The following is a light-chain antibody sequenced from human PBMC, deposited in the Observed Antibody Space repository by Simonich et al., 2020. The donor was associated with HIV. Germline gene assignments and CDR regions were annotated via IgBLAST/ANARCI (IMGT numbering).Light chain of an antibody. Sequence: EIVMMQSPATLSVSPGERATLSCRARQSISSSLTWYQQKPGQAPGLLIYGASTRATGIPARFSGSGSGTEFTLTISSMQSEDFADYYCQHYNNGPLTFGPGTKVDIK. CDR2: GAS. V-gene: IGKV3-15*01. CDR3: QHYNNGPLT. J-gene: IGKJ3*01. CDR1: QSISSS.